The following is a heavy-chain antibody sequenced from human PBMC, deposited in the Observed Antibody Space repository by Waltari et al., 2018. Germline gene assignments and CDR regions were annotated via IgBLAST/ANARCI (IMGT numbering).Heavy chain of an antibody. J-gene: IGHJ4*02. D-gene: IGHD6-19*01. CDR3: AREGYSSGWVDY. CDR2: INHSGST. CDR1: GGSFSGYY. V-gene: IGHV4-34*01. Sequence: QVQLQQWGAGLLKPSETLSLTCAVYGGSFSGYYWSWIRQPPGKGLEWIGDINHSGSTNSNPSLTSRVTIAVDTSKNQFSPKLSSVTAADTAVYYCAREGYSSGWVDYWGQGTLVTVSS.